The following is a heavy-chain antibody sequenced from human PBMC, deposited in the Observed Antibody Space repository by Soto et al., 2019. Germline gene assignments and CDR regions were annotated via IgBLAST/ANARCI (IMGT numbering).Heavy chain of an antibody. Sequence: ASVKVSCKASGYSFTSFEINWVRQATGQGLEWMGWMNPNSGNTGYALKFQGRVSMTRNTSISTAYMELSSLRSEDTAVYYCARGPKTNCSSSSCYKLLMLDPWGQGTLVTVSS. CDR3: ARGPKTNCSSSSCYKLLMLDP. J-gene: IGHJ5*02. CDR1: GYSFTSFE. CDR2: MNPNSGNT. V-gene: IGHV1-8*01. D-gene: IGHD2-2*02.